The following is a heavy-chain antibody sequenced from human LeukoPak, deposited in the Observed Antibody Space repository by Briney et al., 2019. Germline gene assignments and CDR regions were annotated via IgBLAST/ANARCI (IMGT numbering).Heavy chain of an antibody. V-gene: IGHV3-21*01. D-gene: IGHD2-2*01. J-gene: IGHJ4*02. CDR3: ARVGCISTSCYDLDY. CDR2: ISSSSAYI. Sequence: GGSLRLSCAASGFSFSSFGMNWVRQAPGKGLEWVSSISSSSAYIYYADSVKGRFTISRDNAKNSLYPQMNSLRAEDTAVYYCARVGCISTSCYDLDYWGQGTLVTVSS. CDR1: GFSFSSFG.